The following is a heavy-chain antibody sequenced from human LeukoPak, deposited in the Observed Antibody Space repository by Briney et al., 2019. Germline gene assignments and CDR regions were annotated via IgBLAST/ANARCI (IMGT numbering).Heavy chain of an antibody. CDR1: GGSFSGYY. CDR2: INHSGST. Sequence: PSETLSLTCAVYGGSFSGYYWSWIRQPPGKGLEWIGEINHSGSTNYNPSLTSRVTISVDTSKNQFSLKLSSVAAADTAVYYCARGPAWWLRSSSDFDYWGQGTLVTVSS. V-gene: IGHV4-34*01. D-gene: IGHD5-12*01. J-gene: IGHJ4*02. CDR3: ARGPAWWLRSSSDFDY.